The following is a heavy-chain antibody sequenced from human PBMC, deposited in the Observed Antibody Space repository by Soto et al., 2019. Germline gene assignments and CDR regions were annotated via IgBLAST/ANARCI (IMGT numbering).Heavy chain of an antibody. CDR1: GFPFSGSA. J-gene: IGHJ5*01. V-gene: IGHV3-73*01. CDR2: VGTKSNNYAT. CDR3: TRVCRGGTCYFDS. Sequence: GGPLGLSCAGSGFPFSGSAIHWVRQASGKGLEWVGRVGTKSNNYATEYSESVKGRFIISRDDSKNTAYLDMNGLKTEDTALYFCTRVCRGGTCYFDSWGQGTLVTVSS. D-gene: IGHD2-15*01.